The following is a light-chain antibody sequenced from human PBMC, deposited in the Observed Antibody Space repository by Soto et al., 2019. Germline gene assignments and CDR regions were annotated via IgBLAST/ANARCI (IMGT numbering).Light chain of an antibody. V-gene: IGLV2-14*03. CDR1: SSDIGGYNY. Sequence: QSALTQPASVSGSPGQSITISCTGSSSDIGGYNYVSWYQQHPGKAPKLMINDVSNRPSGVSYRFSGSKSGNTASLTISGLQAEDEADYYCSSYTGDNTHVFGSGTKVTV. J-gene: IGLJ1*01. CDR2: DVS. CDR3: SSYTGDNTHV.